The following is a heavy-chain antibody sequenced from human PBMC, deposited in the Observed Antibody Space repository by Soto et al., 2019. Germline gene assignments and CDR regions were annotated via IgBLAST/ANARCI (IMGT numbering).Heavy chain of an antibody. CDR3: ARAGYSSSWGDLADAFDI. J-gene: IGHJ3*02. CDR2: IYTSGST. D-gene: IGHD6-13*01. Sequence: PATMFLTWSVFGGPISSYDWRWIRLHAGKGLVWIWCIYTSGSTNYNQCLKTRVTMSVETXKXQXSLKLSSVTAADTAVYYCARAGYSSSWGDLADAFDIWGQGTMVTVSS. V-gene: IGHV4-4*07. CDR1: GGPISSYD.